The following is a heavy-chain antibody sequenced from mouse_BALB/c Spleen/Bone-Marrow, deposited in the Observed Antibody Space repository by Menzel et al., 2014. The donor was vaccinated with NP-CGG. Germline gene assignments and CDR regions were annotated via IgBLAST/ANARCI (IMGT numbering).Heavy chain of an antibody. CDR1: GYSFTGYY. CDR2: INPCNGAT. CDR3: ARYYYGSSYFDY. V-gene: IGHV1-31*01. Sequence: EVQLVESGPELVKPGASVKISCKASGYSFTGYYMHWVKQSHVKSLEWIGRINPCNGATRYNQNFKDKASVIVDKSSSTAYMELHSLTSEDSAVYYCARYYYGSSYFDYWGQGTTLTVSS. J-gene: IGHJ2*01. D-gene: IGHD1-1*01.